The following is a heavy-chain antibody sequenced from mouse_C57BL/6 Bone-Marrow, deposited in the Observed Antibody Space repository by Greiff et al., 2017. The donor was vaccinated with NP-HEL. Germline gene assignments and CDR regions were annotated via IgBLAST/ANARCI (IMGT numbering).Heavy chain of an antibody. D-gene: IGHD1-1*01. CDR2: INSDGGGT. J-gene: IGHJ3*01. V-gene: IGHV5-2*03. CDR1: EYEFPSHD. Sequence: EVMLVESGGGLVQPGESLKLSCESNEYEFPSHDMSWVRKTPEKGLEWVAAINSDGGGTYYPDTMERRFIISRDNTKKSLYLQLSSLRSEDTALYYCARSVYYGSSSFAYWGQGTLVTVSA. CDR3: ARSVYYGSSSFAY.